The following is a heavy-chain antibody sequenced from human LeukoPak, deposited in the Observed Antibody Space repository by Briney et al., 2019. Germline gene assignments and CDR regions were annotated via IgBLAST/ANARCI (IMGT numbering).Heavy chain of an antibody. CDR2: IYYSGST. D-gene: IGHD2-21*02. CDR1: GCSISSYY. V-gene: IGHV4-59*01. Sequence: PSETLSLTCTVSGCSISSYYWSWIRQPPGKGLEWIGYIYYSGSTNYNPSLKSRVTISVDTSKNQFSLKLSSVTAADTAVYYCARDRRVVVTAKYYYYYGMDVWGKGTTVTVSS. J-gene: IGHJ6*04. CDR3: ARDRRVVVTAKYYYYYGMDV.